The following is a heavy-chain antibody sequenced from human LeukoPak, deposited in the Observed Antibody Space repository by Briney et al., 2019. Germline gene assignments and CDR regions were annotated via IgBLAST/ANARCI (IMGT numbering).Heavy chain of an antibody. CDR3: AKDLTSGMDYYYYGMDV. Sequence: PGGSLRLSCAASGFTFSSYAMHWVRQAPGKGLEWVAVISYDGSNKYYADSVKGRFTISRDNSKNTLYLQMNSLRAEDTAVYYCAKDLTSGMDYYYYGMDVWGQGTTVTVSS. D-gene: IGHD1-14*01. CDR1: GFTFSSYA. V-gene: IGHV3-30*04. CDR2: ISYDGSNK. J-gene: IGHJ6*02.